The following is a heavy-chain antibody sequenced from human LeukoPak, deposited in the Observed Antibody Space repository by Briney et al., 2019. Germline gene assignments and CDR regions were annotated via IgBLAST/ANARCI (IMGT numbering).Heavy chain of an antibody. CDR3: ARREQWLVGDDY. CDR2: INPNSGGT. Sequence: ASVKVSCKASGYTFTGYYMHWVRQAPGQGLEWMGWINPNSGGTNYAQKFQGRVTMTRDTSISTAYMELSRLRSDDTAVYYCARREQWLVGDDYWGQGTLVTVFS. CDR1: GYTFTGYY. V-gene: IGHV1-2*02. J-gene: IGHJ4*02. D-gene: IGHD6-19*01.